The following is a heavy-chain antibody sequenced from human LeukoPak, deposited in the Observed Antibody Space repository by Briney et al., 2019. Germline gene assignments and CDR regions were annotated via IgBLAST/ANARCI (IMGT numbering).Heavy chain of an antibody. CDR2: INHSGST. V-gene: IGHV4-34*01. J-gene: IGHJ6*04. D-gene: IGHD6-13*01. CDR1: GGSFSGYY. CDR3: ARNSAAAGYGMDV. Sequence: PSETLSLTCAVYGGSFSGYYWSWIRQPPGKGLEWIGEINHSGSTNYNPSLKSRVTISVDTSKNRFSLKLGSVTAADTAVYYCARNSAAAGYGMDVWGKGTTVTVSS.